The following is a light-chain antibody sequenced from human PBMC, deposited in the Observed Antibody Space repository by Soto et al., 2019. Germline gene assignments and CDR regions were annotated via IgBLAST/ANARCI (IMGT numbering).Light chain of an antibody. CDR3: AAWDDSLIAHG. Sequence: QSVLTQPFSASGTPGQRVTISCSGSSSNIGSNNVNWYQQLPGTAPKLLIYSNNQRPSGVPDRFSGSKSGTSASLAISGLQSEDESYYYCAAWDDSLIAHGFGTGTNFTGL. CDR2: SNN. V-gene: IGLV1-44*01. CDR1: SSNIGSNN. J-gene: IGLJ1*01.